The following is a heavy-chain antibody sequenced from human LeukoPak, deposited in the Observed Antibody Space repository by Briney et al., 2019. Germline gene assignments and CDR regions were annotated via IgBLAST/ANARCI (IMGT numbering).Heavy chain of an antibody. V-gene: IGHV1-18*01. CDR2: ISAYNGNT. CDR3: ARRGTHSSWYGSSGWYDNWFDP. D-gene: IGHD6-19*01. Sequence: ASVKVSFKASVYTFTSYGISWVRQTPGQGLEWMGWISAYNGNTNYAQKLQGRVTMTTDTSTSTAYMELRSLRSDDTAVYYCARRGTHSSWYGSSGWYDNWFDPWGQGTLVTVSS. CDR1: VYTFTSYG. J-gene: IGHJ5*02.